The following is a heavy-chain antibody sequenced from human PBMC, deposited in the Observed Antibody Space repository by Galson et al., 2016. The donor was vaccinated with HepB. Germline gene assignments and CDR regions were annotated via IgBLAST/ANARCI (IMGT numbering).Heavy chain of an antibody. Sequence: SLRLSCAASGFSFMSYRMAWVRQAPGKGLEWLSEIDGADGGDGITHYTDSVKGRFAISRDNSKNALYLQMNSLRADDTALYFGVRMGHCPAYGVCLNNYFHWWRHGTLVTVS. CDR3: VRMGHCPAYGVCLNNYFHW. D-gene: IGHD2-8*01. CDR1: GFSFMSYR. V-gene: IGHV3-23*03. CDR2: IDGADGGDGIT. J-gene: IGHJ4*01.